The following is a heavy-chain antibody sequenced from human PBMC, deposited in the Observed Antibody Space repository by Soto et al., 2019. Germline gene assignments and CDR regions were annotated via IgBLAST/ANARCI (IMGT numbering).Heavy chain of an antibody. CDR2: ISYDGSNK. D-gene: IGHD3-22*01. V-gene: IGHV3-30*03. Sequence: GGSLRLSCAASGFTFSSYGMHWVRHAPGKGLEWVAVISYDGSNKYYADSVKGRFTISRDNSKNTLYLQMNSLRAEDTAVYYCARAPHYYDSSGLYYYGMDVWGQGTTVTVSS. J-gene: IGHJ6*02. CDR3: ARAPHYYDSSGLYYYGMDV. CDR1: GFTFSSYG.